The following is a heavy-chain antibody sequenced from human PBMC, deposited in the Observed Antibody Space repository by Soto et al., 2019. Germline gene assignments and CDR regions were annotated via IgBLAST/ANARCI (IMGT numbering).Heavy chain of an antibody. D-gene: IGHD3-10*01. J-gene: IGHJ6*02. V-gene: IGHV4-38-2*01. CDR2: IYHSGTT. CDR3: ARAGDTMVRGVIIMNYYGMDV. CDR1: GYSISSGYY. Sequence: SETLSLTCAVSGYSISSGYYWGWIRQPPGRGLEWIGNIYHSGTTYYNPSLKSRVTISIDRSKNQFSLKLSSVTAADTAVYYCARAGDTMVRGVIIMNYYGMDVWGQGTTVTVSS.